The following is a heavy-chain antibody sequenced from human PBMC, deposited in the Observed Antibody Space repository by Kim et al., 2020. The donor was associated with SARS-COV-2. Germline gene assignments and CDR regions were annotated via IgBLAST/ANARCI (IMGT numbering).Heavy chain of an antibody. Sequence: SETLSLTCTVSGGSISSGSYYWSWIRQPAGKGLEWIGRIYTSGSTNYNPSLKSRVTISVDTSKNQFSLKLSSVTTADTAVYYCARDLGYGEGTFDYWGQGTLVTVSS. CDR1: GGSISSGSYY. J-gene: IGHJ4*02. V-gene: IGHV4-61*02. D-gene: IGHD4-17*01. CDR3: ARDLGYGEGTFDY. CDR2: IYTSGST.